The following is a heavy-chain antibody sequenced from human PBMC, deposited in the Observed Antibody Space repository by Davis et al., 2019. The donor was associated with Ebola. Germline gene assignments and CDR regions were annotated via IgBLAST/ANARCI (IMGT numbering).Heavy chain of an antibody. CDR2: INHSGST. V-gene: IGHV4-34*01. CDR1: GGSFSGYY. D-gene: IGHD4-17*01. Sequence: SETLSLTCAVYGGSFSGYYWSWIRQPPGKGLEWIGEINHSGSTNYNPSLKSRVTISVDTSKNQFSLKLSSVTAADTAVYYCARAWIVTTNWLDPWGQGTLVTVSS. J-gene: IGHJ5*02. CDR3: ARAWIVTTNWLDP.